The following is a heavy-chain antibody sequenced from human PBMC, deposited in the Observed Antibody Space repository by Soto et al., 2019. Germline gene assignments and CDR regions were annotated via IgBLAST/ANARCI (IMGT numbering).Heavy chain of an antibody. Sequence: EVQLLESGGGLVQPGGSLRLSCAAAGFSFNAYAMTWVRQAPGKGLEWVSAIGGSGGNRYYADSVRGRFTISRDNSKDTVDLQMNSLRVEDTAVYYCARVASDYINSVDPWGQGILVTVSS. D-gene: IGHD4-4*01. V-gene: IGHV3-23*01. CDR3: ARVASDYINSVDP. J-gene: IGHJ5*02. CDR2: IGGSGGNR. CDR1: GFSFNAYA.